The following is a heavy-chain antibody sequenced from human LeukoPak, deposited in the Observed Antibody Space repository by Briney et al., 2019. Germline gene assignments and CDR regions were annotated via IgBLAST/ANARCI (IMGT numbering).Heavy chain of an antibody. CDR3: AREISGEYYFDY. Sequence: ASVKVSCKTSGYTFTDYYMHWVRQAPGQGLEWMGWINPNSGGTNYAQKFQGRVTMTRDTSISTAYMELSRLRSDDTAVYYCAREISGEYYFDYWGQGTLVTVSS. CDR2: INPNSGGT. CDR1: GYTFTDYY. D-gene: IGHD6-19*01. J-gene: IGHJ4*02. V-gene: IGHV1-2*02.